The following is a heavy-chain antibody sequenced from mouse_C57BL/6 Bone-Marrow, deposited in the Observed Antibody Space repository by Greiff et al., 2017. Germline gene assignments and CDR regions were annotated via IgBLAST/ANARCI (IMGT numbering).Heavy chain of an antibody. CDR1: GFTFSSYA. CDR2: ISDGGSYT. CDR3: ARDDDYLYYYAMDY. V-gene: IGHV5-4*01. D-gene: IGHD2-4*01. J-gene: IGHJ4*01. Sequence: DVHLVESGGGLVKPGGSLKLSCAASGFTFSSYAMSWVRQTPEKRLEWVATISDGGSYTYYPDNVKGRFTISRDNAKNNLYLQMSHLKSEDTAMYYCARDDDYLYYYAMDYWGQGTSVTVSS.